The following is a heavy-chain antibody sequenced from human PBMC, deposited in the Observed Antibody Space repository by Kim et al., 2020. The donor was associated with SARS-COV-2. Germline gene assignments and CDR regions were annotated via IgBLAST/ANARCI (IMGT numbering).Heavy chain of an antibody. CDR3: ARTLAARNFDP. CDR2: T. J-gene: IGHJ5*02. V-gene: IGHV4-31*02. D-gene: IGHD6-6*01. Sequence: THDNPSLKSRVAISIDTSKNQFSLKLSSVTAADTAVYYCARTLAARNFDPWGQGTLVTVSS.